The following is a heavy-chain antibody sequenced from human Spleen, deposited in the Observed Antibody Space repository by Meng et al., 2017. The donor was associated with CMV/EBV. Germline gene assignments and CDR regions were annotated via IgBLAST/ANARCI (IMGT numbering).Heavy chain of an antibody. V-gene: IGHV3-23*01. Sequence: GGSLRLSCSASGFTFSSYAMSWVRQAPGKGLEWVSRISGSGGDTYYADSVKGRFTMSRDNSKNTLYVQMDSLRAEDTAVYYCARKAKVVSDAFDIWGQGTTVTVSS. D-gene: IGHD6-6*01. CDR1: GFTFSSYA. CDR2: ISGSGGDT. J-gene: IGHJ3*02. CDR3: ARKAKVVSDAFDI.